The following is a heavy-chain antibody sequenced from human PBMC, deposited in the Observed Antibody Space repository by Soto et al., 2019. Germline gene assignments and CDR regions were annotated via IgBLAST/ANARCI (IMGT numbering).Heavy chain of an antibody. CDR3: AKDYPYYDFWSGYDAFDI. J-gene: IGHJ3*02. Sequence: PGGSLRLSCAASGFTFSSYGMHWVRQAPGKGLEWVAVISYDGSNKYYADSVKGRFTISRDNSKNTLYLQMNSLRAEDTAVYYCAKDYPYYDFWSGYDAFDIWGQGTMVTVSS. D-gene: IGHD3-3*01. CDR1: GFTFSSYG. V-gene: IGHV3-30*18. CDR2: ISYDGSNK.